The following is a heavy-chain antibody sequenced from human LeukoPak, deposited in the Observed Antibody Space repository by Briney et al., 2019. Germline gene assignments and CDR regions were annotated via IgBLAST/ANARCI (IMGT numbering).Heavy chain of an antibody. CDR2: ISYSGNT. CDR3: ARHCGGDCVHAFDI. CDR1: GRSISSSRSY. D-gene: IGHD2-21*02. Sequence: SETLSLTCTVSGRSISSSRSYWGWIRQPPGKGLEWIGTISYSGNTCYNPSPKSRVTISIDTSKNQFSLRLSSVTAADTAVHYCARHCGGDCVHAFDIWGQGTMVTVSS. J-gene: IGHJ3*02. V-gene: IGHV4-39*01.